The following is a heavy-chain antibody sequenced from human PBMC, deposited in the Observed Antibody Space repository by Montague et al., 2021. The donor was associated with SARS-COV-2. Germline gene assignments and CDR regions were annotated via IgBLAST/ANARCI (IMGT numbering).Heavy chain of an antibody. D-gene: IGHD4-23*01. Sequence: SETLSLTCNVSGGSINNYYWSWIRLSPGRGLEWIGYIYYTGSTTRNPSLDSCVTISLDTSRDLVSLELRSLTAADTAVYYCARGGGWKRHFDYWGQGTLVAVSS. CDR2: IYYTGST. CDR1: GGSINNYY. V-gene: IGHV4-59*01. J-gene: IGHJ4*02. CDR3: ARGGGWKRHFDY.